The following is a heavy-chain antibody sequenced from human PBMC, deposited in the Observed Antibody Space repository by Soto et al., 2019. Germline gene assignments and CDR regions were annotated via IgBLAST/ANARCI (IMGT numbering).Heavy chain of an antibody. CDR2: IYYSGYT. D-gene: IGHD5-12*01. Sequence: QLHLQESGPGLVKPSETLSLSCSVSGDSLSSETNYWAWIRQPPGKGLEWVGSIYYSGYTNYNPSLESRVAISVDMSNNQVSLKLNSLTAADTAVYYCAFPPTDRFVDLFAYWGQGILVTVSS. CDR3: AFPPTDRFVDLFAY. V-gene: IGHV4-39*01. CDR1: GDSLSSETNY. J-gene: IGHJ4*02.